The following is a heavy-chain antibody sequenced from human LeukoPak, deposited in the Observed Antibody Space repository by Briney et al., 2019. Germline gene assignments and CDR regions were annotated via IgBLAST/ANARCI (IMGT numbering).Heavy chain of an antibody. V-gene: IGHV1-8*03. CDR1: GYTFTSYD. Sequence: ASVKVSCKASGYTFTSYDINWVRQATGQGLEWMGWMNPNSGNTGYAQKFQGRVTITRNTSISTAYMELSSLRSEDTAVYYCARGPAAMRAYYYYYMDVWGKGTTVTVSS. J-gene: IGHJ6*03. CDR2: MNPNSGNT. CDR3: ARGPAAMRAYYYYYMDV. D-gene: IGHD2-2*01.